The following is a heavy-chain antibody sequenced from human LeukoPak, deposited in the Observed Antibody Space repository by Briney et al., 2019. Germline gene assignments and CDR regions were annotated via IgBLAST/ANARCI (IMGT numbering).Heavy chain of an antibody. CDR1: GGSFSGYY. V-gene: IGHV4-34*01. CDR2: INHSGST. CDR3: AGGSSMVRGVTTYY. J-gene: IGHJ4*02. Sequence: PSETLSLTCAVYGGSFSGYYWSWIRQPPGKGLEWIGEINHSGSTNYNPSLKSRVTISIDTSKNQFSLKLSSVTAADTAVYYCAGGSSMVRGVTTYYWGQGTLVTVSS. D-gene: IGHD3-10*01.